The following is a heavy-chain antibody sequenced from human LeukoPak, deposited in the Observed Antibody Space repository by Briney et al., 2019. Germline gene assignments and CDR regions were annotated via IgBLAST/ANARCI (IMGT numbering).Heavy chain of an antibody. J-gene: IGHJ4*02. Sequence: SETLSLTCTVSGGSISSRSYYWGWIRQPPGKGLEWIGSIYYSGSTNYNPSLKSRVTISVDKSKNQFSLKLSSVTAADTAVYYCARDGAAVAGTPSPLHYWGQGTLVTVSS. D-gene: IGHD6-19*01. CDR1: GGSISSRSYY. V-gene: IGHV4-39*07. CDR2: IYYSGST. CDR3: ARDGAAVAGTPSPLHY.